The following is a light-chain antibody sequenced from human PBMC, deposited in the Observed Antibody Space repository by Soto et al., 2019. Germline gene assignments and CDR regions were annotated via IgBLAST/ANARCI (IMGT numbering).Light chain of an antibody. CDR2: WAS. CDR1: QSVLYSSNNKNY. Sequence: DIVMTQSPDSLAVSLGERATINCKSSQSVLYSSNNKNYLAWYQKKPGQPPKLLIYWASTRESGVPDRFSGSGSGTDFTLTISRLQAEDVAIYYCQQYYSTPSFGPGTKVDIK. J-gene: IGKJ3*01. CDR3: QQYYSTPS. V-gene: IGKV4-1*01.